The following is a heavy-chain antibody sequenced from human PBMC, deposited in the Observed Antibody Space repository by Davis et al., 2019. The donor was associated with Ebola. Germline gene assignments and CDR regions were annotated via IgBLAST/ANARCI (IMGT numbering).Heavy chain of an antibody. CDR2: INPNSGGT. CDR1: GYTFTGYY. V-gene: IGHV1-2*02. CDR3: ARDRWGSGSYYNRERLNWFDP. J-gene: IGHJ5*02. D-gene: IGHD3-10*01. Sequence: ASVKVSCKASGYTFTGYYMHWVRQAPGQGLEWMGWINPNSGGTNYAQKFQGRVTMTRDTSISTAYMELSSLRSDDTAVYYCARDRWGSGSYYNRERLNWFDPWGQGTLVTVSS.